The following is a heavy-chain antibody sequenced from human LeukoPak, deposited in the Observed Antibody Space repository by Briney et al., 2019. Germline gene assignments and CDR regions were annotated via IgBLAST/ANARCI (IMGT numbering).Heavy chain of an antibody. CDR2: ISAYNGNT. J-gene: IGHJ6*02. D-gene: IGHD1-26*01. V-gene: IGHV1-18*01. CDR1: GYTFTSYG. CDR3: ARGGRWELDSYYYYGMDV. Sequence: ASVKVSCKASGYTFTSYGISWVRQVPRQGLEWMGRISAYNGNTNYAQKLQGRVTMTTDTSTSTAYMQLRSLRSDDTAVYYCARGGRWELDSYYYYGMDVWGQGTTVTVSS.